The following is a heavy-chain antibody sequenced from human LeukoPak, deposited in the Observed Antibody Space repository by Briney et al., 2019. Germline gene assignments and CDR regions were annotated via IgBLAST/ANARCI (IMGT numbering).Heavy chain of an antibody. CDR2: IKQDGSEK. CDR3: ARDGRSGWNDHDY. CDR1: GFTFISYA. J-gene: IGHJ4*02. Sequence: GGSLRLSCAASGFTFISYAMSWVRQAPGKGLEWVANIKQDGSEKNYVDFVKGRFTISRDNAKNSLYLQMNSLRAEDTAVYYCARDGRSGWNDHDYWGQGTLVIVSS. V-gene: IGHV3-7*03. D-gene: IGHD6-19*01.